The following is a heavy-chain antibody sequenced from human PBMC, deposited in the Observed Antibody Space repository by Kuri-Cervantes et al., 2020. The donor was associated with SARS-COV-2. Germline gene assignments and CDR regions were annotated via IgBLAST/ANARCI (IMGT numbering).Heavy chain of an antibody. V-gene: IGHV3-23*01. CDR2: ISGSGGST. CDR3: ARDGGQFTMFFS. D-gene: IGHD3-10*02. CDR1: GFTFSSYW. J-gene: IGHJ5*02. Sequence: GESLKISCAASGFTFSSYWMSWVRQASGKGLEWVATISGSGGSTYYADSVKGRFTISRDNSKNTLYLQMNSLRAEDTAVYYCARDGGQFTMFFSWGQGTLVTVSS.